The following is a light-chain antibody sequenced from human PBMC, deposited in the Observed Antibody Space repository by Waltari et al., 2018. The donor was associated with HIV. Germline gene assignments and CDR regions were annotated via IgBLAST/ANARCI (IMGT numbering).Light chain of an antibody. Sequence: SYMLTQPPSVSVAPGATARITCEGDNIGSRSVQWYQQKAGQAPVLVIYYDIDRPSGIPGRFSGSNSNNTATLTISRVEAGDEADYYCQVWDGDSNHVVFGGGTKLTVL. CDR3: QVWDGDSNHVV. V-gene: IGLV3-21*04. J-gene: IGLJ2*01. CDR2: YDI. CDR1: NIGSRS.